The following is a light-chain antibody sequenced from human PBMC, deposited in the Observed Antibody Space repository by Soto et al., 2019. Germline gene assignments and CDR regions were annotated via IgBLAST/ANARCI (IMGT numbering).Light chain of an antibody. J-gene: IGKJ4*01. Sequence: DIQMTQSPSTLSASVGDRVTITCRASQSISSWLAWYQQKPGKAPKLLIYKASSLESGVPSRFSGSGSGTEFTLTISSLQPDDIATYYCQQYNSSRLTFGGGTKVEIK. CDR3: QQYNSSRLT. CDR1: QSISSW. CDR2: KAS. V-gene: IGKV1-5*03.